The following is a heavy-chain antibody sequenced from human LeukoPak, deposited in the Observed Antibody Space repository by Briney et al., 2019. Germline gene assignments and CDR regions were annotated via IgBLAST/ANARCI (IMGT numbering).Heavy chain of an antibody. D-gene: IGHD3-3*01. CDR3: AADSY. J-gene: IGHJ4*02. CDR2: INHSGST. Sequence: SETLSLTCAVYGGSFSGYYWSWIRQPPGEGLEWIGEINHSGSTNYNPSLKSRVTISVDTSKNQFSLKLSSGTAADTAVYYCAADSYWGQGTLVTVSS. V-gene: IGHV4-34*01. CDR1: GGSFSGYY.